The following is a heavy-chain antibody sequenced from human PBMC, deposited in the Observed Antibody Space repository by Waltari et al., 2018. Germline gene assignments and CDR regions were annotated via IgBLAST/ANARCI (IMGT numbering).Heavy chain of an antibody. CDR3: AKSTTGDAFSAFDH. CDR1: GFTFDSHG. V-gene: IGHV3-30*18. D-gene: IGHD2-21*01. CDR2: MSYDWSDK. Sequence: QVEVVESGGGVVQPGGSLRLSCATSGFTFDSHGMHWVRQAPGKGLEWVALMSYDWSDKKYADSGMGRFTISRDNFKNMIYLQMNSLRSDDTAIYYCAKSTTGDAFSAFDHWGQGTLVTASS. J-gene: IGHJ4*02.